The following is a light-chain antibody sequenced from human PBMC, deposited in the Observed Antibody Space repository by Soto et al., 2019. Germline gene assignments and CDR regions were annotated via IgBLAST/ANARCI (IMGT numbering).Light chain of an antibody. CDR3: AAWDDSLSGAV. Sequence: QSVLTQLPSASGTPGQRVTISCSGSSSNIGSNYVYWYQQLPGTAPKLLIYRNNQRPSGVPDRFSGSKSGTSASLAISGLRSEDEADYYCAAWDDSLSGAVFGGGTKLTVL. CDR2: RNN. CDR1: SSNIGSNY. J-gene: IGLJ7*01. V-gene: IGLV1-47*01.